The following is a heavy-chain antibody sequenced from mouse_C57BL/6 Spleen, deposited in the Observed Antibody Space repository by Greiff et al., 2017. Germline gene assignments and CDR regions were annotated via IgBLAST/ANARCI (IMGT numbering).Heavy chain of an antibody. J-gene: IGHJ4*01. CDR1: GYAFSSYW. V-gene: IGHV1-80*01. CDR3: ARGITTVVPYYAMDY. D-gene: IGHD1-1*01. CDR2: IYPGDGDT. Sequence: VQLQQSGAELVKPGASVKISCKASGYAFSSYWMNWVKQRPGKGLEWIGQIYPGDGDTNYNGKFKGKATLTADKSSSTAYMQRSSLTSEDSAVYFCARGITTVVPYYAMDYWGQGTSVTVSS.